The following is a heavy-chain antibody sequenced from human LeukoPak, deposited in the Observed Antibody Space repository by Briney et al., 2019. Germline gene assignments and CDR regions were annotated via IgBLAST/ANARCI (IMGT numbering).Heavy chain of an antibody. CDR2: IYYSGST. CDR3: ARDQYGGDYYDSSGEY. Sequence: PSQTLSPTCTVSGGSISSGDYYWSWIRQPPGKGLEWIGYIYYSGSTYYNPSLKSRVTISVDTSKNQFSLKLSSVTAADTAVYYCARDQYGGDYYDSSGEYWGQGTLVTVSS. J-gene: IGHJ4*02. V-gene: IGHV4-30-4*01. CDR1: GGSISSGDYY. D-gene: IGHD3-22*01.